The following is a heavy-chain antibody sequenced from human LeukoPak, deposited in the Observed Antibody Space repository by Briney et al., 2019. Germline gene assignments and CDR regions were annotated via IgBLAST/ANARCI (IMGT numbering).Heavy chain of an antibody. CDR1: GFTFSSYW. D-gene: IGHD4/OR15-4a*01. CDR3: ARDFFLGCFDL. J-gene: IGHJ4*02. CDR2: INQDGNKE. V-gene: IGHV3-7*01. Sequence: GGSLRLSCAASGFTFSSYWISWVRQAPGKGLEWVANINQDGNKETYVDSVKGRFTISRDNARNSLFLQMNSLRVEDTAVYYCARDFFLGCFDLWGQGTLVTVSS.